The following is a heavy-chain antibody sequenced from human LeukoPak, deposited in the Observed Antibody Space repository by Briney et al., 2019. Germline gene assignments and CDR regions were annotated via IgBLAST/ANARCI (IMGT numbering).Heavy chain of an antibody. V-gene: IGHV4-39*01. CDR2: MYHDGRT. J-gene: IGHJ4*02. Sequence: SETLSLTCTVSGGSINSGTYYWGWLRQPPGKGLEWIASMYHDGRTSYNPSLESRVTISIDTSTNQFSLKLSSVTAADTAVYYCASDHKSITMRKGQYFDYWGQGVLATVSS. D-gene: IGHD1-14*01. CDR3: ASDHKSITMRKGQYFDY. CDR1: GGSINSGTYY.